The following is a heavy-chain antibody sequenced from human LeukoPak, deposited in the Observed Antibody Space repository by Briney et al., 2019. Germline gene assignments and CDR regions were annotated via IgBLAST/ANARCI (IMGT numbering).Heavy chain of an antibody. D-gene: IGHD5-24*01. V-gene: IGHV5-51*07. J-gene: IGHJ3*02. CDR3: ARRAGDGNNYRDAFDI. Sequence: GESLKISCKASGYSFTSYWIGWVHQMPGKGLEWTGIIYPGDSDTRYSPSFQGQVSISVDKSISAAYLQWSSLKASDTALYYCARRAGDGNNYRDAFDIWGQGTMVTVSS. CDR1: GYSFTSYW. CDR2: IYPGDSDT.